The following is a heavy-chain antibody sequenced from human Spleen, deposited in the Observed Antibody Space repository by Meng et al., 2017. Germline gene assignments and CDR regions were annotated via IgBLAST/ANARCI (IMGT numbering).Heavy chain of an antibody. CDR1: GFTFSSYE. CDR3: ARDVGRGDLTPYYFDY. J-gene: IGHJ4*02. Sequence: GESLKISCAASGFTFSSYEMNWVRQAPGKGLEWVSYVSGGGYTIYYGDSVKGRFTISRDNAKNSLYLQMNSLRVEDTAVYYCARDVGRGDLTPYYFDYWGQGTLVTVSS. CDR2: VSGGGYTI. V-gene: IGHV3-48*03. D-gene: IGHD2-21*02.